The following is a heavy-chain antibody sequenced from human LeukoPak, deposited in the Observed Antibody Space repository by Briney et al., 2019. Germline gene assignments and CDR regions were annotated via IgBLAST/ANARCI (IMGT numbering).Heavy chain of an antibody. CDR3: ARGSSYDSSGYYTDAFDI. J-gene: IGHJ3*02. CDR1: GYTFTGYY. V-gene: IGHV1-2*02. D-gene: IGHD3-22*01. CDR2: INPNSGGT. Sequence: ASVKVSCKASGYTFTGYYMHWVRQAPGQGLEWIGWINPNSGGTNYAQKFQGRVTMTRDTSISTAYMELSRLRSDDTAVYYCARGSSYDSSGYYTDAFDIWGQGTMVTVSS.